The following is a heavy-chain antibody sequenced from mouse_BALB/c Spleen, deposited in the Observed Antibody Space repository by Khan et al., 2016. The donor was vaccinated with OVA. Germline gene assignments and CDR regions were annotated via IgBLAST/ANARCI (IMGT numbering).Heavy chain of an antibody. CDR2: ISSGGSYT. D-gene: IGHD1-1*01. Sequence: EVELVESGGDLVKPGGSLKLSCAASGFTFSTYGMSWVRQTPDKRLEWVATISSGGSYTYYPDSVKGRFTISRDNAKNTLYLQMSSLKSEDTARNYCAGLAYYYNSEGFAYWGQGTLVTVSA. CDR1: GFTFSTYG. V-gene: IGHV5-6*01. CDR3: AGLAYYYNSEGFAY. J-gene: IGHJ3*01.